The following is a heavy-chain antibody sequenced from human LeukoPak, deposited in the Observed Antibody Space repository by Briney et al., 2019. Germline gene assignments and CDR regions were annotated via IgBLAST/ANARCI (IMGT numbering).Heavy chain of an antibody. V-gene: IGHV4-59*01. J-gene: IGHJ4*02. Sequence: PSETLSLTCTVSGGSISSYYWSWIRQPPGKGLEWIGYIYYSGSTNYNPSLKSRVTISVDTSKNQFSLKLSSVTAADTAVYYCAAVVTATRWGHFDYWGQGTLVTVSS. CDR1: GGSISSYY. CDR3: AAVVTATRWGHFDY. CDR2: IYYSGST. D-gene: IGHD2-21*02.